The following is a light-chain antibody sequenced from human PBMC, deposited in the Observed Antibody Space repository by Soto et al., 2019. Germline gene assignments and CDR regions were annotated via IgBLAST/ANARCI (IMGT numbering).Light chain of an antibody. CDR1: SGHSSYA. CDR2: LNSDGSH. CDR3: QTWGTGILV. V-gene: IGLV4-69*01. Sequence: QSVLTQSPSASASLGASVKLICTLSSGHSSYAIAWHQQQPEKVPRYSMKLNSDGSHSKGDGIPDRFSGSSSGAERYLTIATLQSEDEAGYYCQTWGTGILVFGGGTKVTVL. J-gene: IGLJ2*01.